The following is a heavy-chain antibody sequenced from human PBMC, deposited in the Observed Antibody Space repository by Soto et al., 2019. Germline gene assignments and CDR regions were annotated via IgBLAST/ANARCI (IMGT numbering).Heavy chain of an antibody. CDR2: ISSGSRTI. V-gene: IGHV3-48*02. D-gene: IGHD3-10*01. J-gene: IGHJ4*02. Sequence: ESGGSLVQPGGSLRLSCAASGFTFSTHTMNWVRQAPGKGLEWLSYISSGSRTIYYADSVMGRFTISRDNAQNSLYLQMHSLRDEATAVYYCATGSGNGSGYWGQGTLVTVSS. CDR3: ATGSGNGSGY. CDR1: GFTFSTHT.